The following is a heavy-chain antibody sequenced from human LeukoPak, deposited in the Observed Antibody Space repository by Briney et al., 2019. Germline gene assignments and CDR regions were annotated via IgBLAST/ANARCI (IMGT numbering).Heavy chain of an antibody. Sequence: PGGSLRLSCAASGFTFSSYGMHWVRQAPGKGLEWVADIWFDGKNEHFADSVKGRFTISRDNSKNTMYLQINSLRAEDTAVYYCARDCHCANGVCHSPPGMDVWGQGATVTVSS. D-gene: IGHD2-8*01. J-gene: IGHJ6*02. CDR2: IWFDGKNE. CDR1: GFTFSSYG. V-gene: IGHV3-33*01. CDR3: ARDCHCANGVCHSPPGMDV.